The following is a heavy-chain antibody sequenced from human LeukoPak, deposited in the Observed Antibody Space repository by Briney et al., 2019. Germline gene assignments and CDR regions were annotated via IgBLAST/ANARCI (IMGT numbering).Heavy chain of an antibody. J-gene: IGHJ4*02. CDR3: AKDLTALFRGVINPSPFDY. Sequence: GGSLRLSCAASGFTFSSYVMSWVRQAPGKGLEWVSPFSYTGGPTYYADSVKGRFTVSRDNSKNTLYLQMNSLRAEDTAVYYCAKDLTALFRGVINPSPFDYWGQGTVVTVSS. CDR1: GFTFSSYV. V-gene: IGHV3-23*01. CDR2: FSYTGGPT. D-gene: IGHD3-10*01.